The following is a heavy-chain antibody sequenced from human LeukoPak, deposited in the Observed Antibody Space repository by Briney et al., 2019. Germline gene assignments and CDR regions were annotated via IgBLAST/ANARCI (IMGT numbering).Heavy chain of an antibody. V-gene: IGHV1-2*04. D-gene: IGHD2-21*02. Sequence: ASVTVSCTASGYTFTGHYMHWVRQAPGQGLEWMGWINPNSGGTNYAQKFQGWVTMTRDTSISTAYMELSRLRSDDTAVYYCARGTIYCGGDCPFDPWGQGTLVTVSS. CDR1: GYTFTGHY. CDR2: INPNSGGT. CDR3: ARGTIYCGGDCPFDP. J-gene: IGHJ5*02.